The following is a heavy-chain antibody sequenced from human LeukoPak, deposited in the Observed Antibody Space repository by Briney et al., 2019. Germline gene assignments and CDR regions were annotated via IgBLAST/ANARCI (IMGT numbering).Heavy chain of an antibody. CDR2: INWNGVST. CDR1: GFTFADYG. J-gene: IGHJ4*02. D-gene: IGHD3-10*02. Sequence: GGSLRLSCVGTGFTFADYGMSWVRQDPGKGLEWVSAINWNGVSTGYADSVKGRFTISRDNAKNSLYLQMNSLRAEDTAVYYCAKYLFGSYWGQGTLVTVSS. CDR3: AKYLFGSY. V-gene: IGHV3-20*04.